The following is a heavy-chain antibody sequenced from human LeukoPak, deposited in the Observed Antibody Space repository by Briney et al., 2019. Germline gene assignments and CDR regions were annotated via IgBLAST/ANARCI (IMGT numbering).Heavy chain of an antibody. V-gene: IGHV3-48*04. J-gene: IGHJ4*02. CDR3: ARDRRGSYGAVLDY. D-gene: IGHD1-26*01. CDR1: GFTFSSYS. Sequence: PGGSLRLSCAASGFTFSSYSMNWVRQAPGKGLEWVSYISSSSSTIYYADSVKGRFTISRDNAKNSLYLQMNSLRAEDTAVYYCARDRRGSYGAVLDYWGQGTLVTVSS. CDR2: ISSSSSTI.